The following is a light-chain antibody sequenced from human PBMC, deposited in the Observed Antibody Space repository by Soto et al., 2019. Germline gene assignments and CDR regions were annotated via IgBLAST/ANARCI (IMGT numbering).Light chain of an antibody. CDR3: QLYNRSLWT. J-gene: IGKJ1*01. Sequence: ESVLTQSPGTLPVSPGETVTLSCRASQSVSANYLAWYQHKPGQAPRLLIYDSSSRATGTPDRFSGSGSGTDFTLTIRRLEPEDFAVYYCQLYNRSLWTFGQGTKVEI. V-gene: IGKV3-20*01. CDR2: DSS. CDR1: QSVSANY.